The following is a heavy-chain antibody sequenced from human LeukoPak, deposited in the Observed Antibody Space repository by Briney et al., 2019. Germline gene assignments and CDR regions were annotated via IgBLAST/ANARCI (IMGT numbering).Heavy chain of an antibody. Sequence: GGSLRLSCAASGFTFSSYAMSWVRQAPGKGLEWVSAISGSGGSTYYADSVKGRFTISRDNSKNTLYLQMNSLRAEDTAVYYCAKGGSGVPYYYYYGMDVWGQGTTVTVSS. V-gene: IGHV3-23*01. D-gene: IGHD3-10*01. CDR1: GFTFSSYA. CDR3: AKGGSGVPYYYYYGMDV. CDR2: ISGSGGST. J-gene: IGHJ6*02.